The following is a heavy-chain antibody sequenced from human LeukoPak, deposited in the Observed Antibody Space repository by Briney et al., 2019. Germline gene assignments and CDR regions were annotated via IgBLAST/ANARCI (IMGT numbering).Heavy chain of an antibody. D-gene: IGHD1-26*01. J-gene: IGHJ4*02. CDR3: ARGFSVRELLHYFDY. CDR2: INPNSGGT. CDR1: GYTFTGYY. V-gene: IGHV1-2*04. Sequence: ASVKVSCKASGYTFTGYYMHWVRQAPGQGLEWMGWINPNSGGTNYAQKFQGWVTMTRDTSISTAYMELSRLRSDDTAVYYCARGFSVRELLHYFDYWGQGTLVTVSS.